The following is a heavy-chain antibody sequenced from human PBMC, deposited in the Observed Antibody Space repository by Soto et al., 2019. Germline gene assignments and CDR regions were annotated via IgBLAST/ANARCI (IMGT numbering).Heavy chain of an antibody. CDR2: IYYTGTT. CDR1: GGSLSGYF. V-gene: IGHV4-59*01. Sequence: SETLSLTCTVSGGSLSGYFWIWIRQSPDKGLEWIGYIYYTGTTNYSPSLTSRVTISLDTSKNQFSLDLSSVTAADTVMFYCARVSNDFSGNGTFDFWGPGILVTVSS. J-gene: IGHJ4*02. D-gene: IGHD4-4*01. CDR3: ARVSNDFSGNGTFDF.